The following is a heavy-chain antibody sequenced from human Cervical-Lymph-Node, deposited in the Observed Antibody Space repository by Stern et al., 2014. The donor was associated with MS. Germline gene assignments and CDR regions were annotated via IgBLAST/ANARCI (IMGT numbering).Heavy chain of an antibody. CDR3: ARIREGPLSWFDP. CDR2: IFSNDEK. CDR1: GFSLSNARMG. J-gene: IGHJ5*02. V-gene: IGHV2-26*01. Sequence: QVTLKESGPVLVKPTETLTLTCTVSGFSLSNARMGVSWIRQPPGKALEWLAHIFSNDEKSYSTSLKSRLTISKDTSKSQVVLTMTNMDPVDTATYYCARIREGPLSWFDPWGQGTLVTVSS. D-gene: IGHD1-26*01.